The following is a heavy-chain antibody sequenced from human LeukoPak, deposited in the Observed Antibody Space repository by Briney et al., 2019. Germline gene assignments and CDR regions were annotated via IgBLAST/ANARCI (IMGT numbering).Heavy chain of an antibody. V-gene: IGHV3-23*01. CDR2: ISGSGGST. Sequence: PGGSLRLSCAASGFTFSSYWMSWVRQAPGKGLEWVSAISGSGGSTYYADSVKGRFTISRDNSKNTLYLQMNSLRAEDTAVYYCAKDTTMIVVVITAFDYWGQGTLVTVSS. D-gene: IGHD3-22*01. J-gene: IGHJ4*02. CDR1: GFTFSSYW. CDR3: AKDTTMIVVVITAFDY.